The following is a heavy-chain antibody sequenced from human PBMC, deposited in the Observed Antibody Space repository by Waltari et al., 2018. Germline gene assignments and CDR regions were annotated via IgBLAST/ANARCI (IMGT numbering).Heavy chain of an antibody. V-gene: IGHV3-7*01. Sequence: EVQLVESGGGLVQPGGSLRLSCEASGFIFSANWMAWVRRAPGTGLEWVAGVKQDGGEQYYVDSVKGRFTISRDNAKNSRYLQMNGLRAEDTAVYYCARSAFWTFDYWGQGTLVTVSS. CDR3: ARSAFWTFDY. CDR2: VKQDGGEQ. D-gene: IGHD3-3*01. CDR1: GFIFSANW. J-gene: IGHJ4*02.